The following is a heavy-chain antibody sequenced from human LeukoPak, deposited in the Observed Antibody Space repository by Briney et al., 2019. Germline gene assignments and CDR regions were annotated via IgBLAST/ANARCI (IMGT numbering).Heavy chain of an antibody. CDR1: GFTFSSYG. J-gene: IGHJ3*02. Sequence: GGTLRLSCAASGFTFSSYGMSWVRQAPGKGLEWVSAISGSGGSTYYADSVKGRFTISRDNSKNTLYLQMNSLRAEDTAVYYCARGSRFGVVERDAFDIWGLGTMVTVSS. V-gene: IGHV3-23*01. D-gene: IGHD3-3*01. CDR2: ISGSGGST. CDR3: ARGSRFGVVERDAFDI.